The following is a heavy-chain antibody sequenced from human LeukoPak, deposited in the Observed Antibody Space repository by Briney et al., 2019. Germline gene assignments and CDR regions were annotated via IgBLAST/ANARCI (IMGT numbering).Heavy chain of an antibody. V-gene: IGHV1-24*01. CDR3: TREGVYSPDPSSYHRYAFDI. Sequence: ASVKVSCKVSGYTLTELSMHWVRQAPGKGLEWMGGFDPEDGEAIYAQKFQGRVTMTEDTSTDTAYMELGSLRSEDTAVYYCTREGVYSPDPSSYHRYAFDIWGQGTVVTVSS. CDR2: FDPEDGEA. CDR1: GYTLTELS. D-gene: IGHD3-16*02. J-gene: IGHJ3*02.